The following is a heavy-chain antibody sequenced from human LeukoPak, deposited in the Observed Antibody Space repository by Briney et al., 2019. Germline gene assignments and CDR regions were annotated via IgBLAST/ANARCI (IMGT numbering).Heavy chain of an antibody. J-gene: IGHJ4*02. D-gene: IGHD6-19*01. Sequence: GGSLRLSCAASGFTFSTFSMSWVRQASGKGLEWVSTISGSGGSTYYADSVKGRFTISRDNSKNTLYLQMNSLRAEDTAVYYCAKDPQWRVRRGRGDYWGQGTLVTVSS. CDR3: AKDPQWRVRRGRGDY. CDR1: GFTFSTFS. V-gene: IGHV3-23*01. CDR2: ISGSGGST.